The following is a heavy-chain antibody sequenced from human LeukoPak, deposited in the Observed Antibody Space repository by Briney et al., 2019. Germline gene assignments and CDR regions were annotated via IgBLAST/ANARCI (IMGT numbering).Heavy chain of an antibody. J-gene: IGHJ4*02. V-gene: IGHV3-7*01. Sequence: GGSLRLSCAASGFTFSSYWMSWVRQAPGKGLEWVANIKQDGSEKYYVDSVKGRFTISRDNAKNSLYLQMNSLRAEDTAVYFCARENNRECSSSSCPRDYWGQGALVTVSS. CDR2: IKQDGSEK. D-gene: IGHD2-2*01. CDR3: ARENNRECSSSSCPRDY. CDR1: GFTFSSYW.